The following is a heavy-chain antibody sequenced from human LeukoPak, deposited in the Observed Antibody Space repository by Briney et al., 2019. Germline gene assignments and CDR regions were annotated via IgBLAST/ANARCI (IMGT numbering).Heavy chain of an antibody. D-gene: IGHD3-10*01. J-gene: IGHJ4*02. CDR2: ISSGSSYI. Sequence: GGSLRLSCAASGFTFSSNSMNWVRQAPGKGLEWVSSISSGSSYIYYADSVKGRFTISRDNSKNTLYVQMNSLRAEDTAVYYCAKDYSRSDDSGTEKDLPLDYWGQGALVTVSS. V-gene: IGHV3-21*04. CDR1: GFTFSSNS. CDR3: AKDYSRSDDSGTEKDLPLDY.